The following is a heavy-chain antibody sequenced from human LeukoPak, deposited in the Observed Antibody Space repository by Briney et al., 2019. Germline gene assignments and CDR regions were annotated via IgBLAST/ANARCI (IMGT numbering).Heavy chain of an antibody. Sequence: SVKVSCKASGGIFSSYVMSWVRQAPGQGLGWMGGIIPIFGTPNYAQKFQGRVTITADESTSTAYVELSSLRFEDTAVYYCARGGGDILTGYPYYFDNWGRGTLVTVSS. CDR3: ARGGGDILTGYPYYFDN. V-gene: IGHV1-69*01. CDR1: GGIFSSYV. J-gene: IGHJ4*02. CDR2: IIPIFGTP. D-gene: IGHD3-9*01.